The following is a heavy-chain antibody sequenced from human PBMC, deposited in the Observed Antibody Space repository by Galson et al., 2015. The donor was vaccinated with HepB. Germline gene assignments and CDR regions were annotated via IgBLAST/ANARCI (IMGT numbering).Heavy chain of an antibody. CDR3: TGPRFGESPPYFDY. Sequence: SLRLSCAASGFTFSGSAVHWVRQASGKGLEWVGRIRSKAKSYATAYAASVKGRFTISRDDSKNTAYLQMSSLKTEDTAVYYCTGPRFGESPPYFDYWGQGTLVTVSS. J-gene: IGHJ4*02. D-gene: IGHD3-10*01. CDR2: IRSKAKSYAT. V-gene: IGHV3-73*01. CDR1: GFTFSGSA.